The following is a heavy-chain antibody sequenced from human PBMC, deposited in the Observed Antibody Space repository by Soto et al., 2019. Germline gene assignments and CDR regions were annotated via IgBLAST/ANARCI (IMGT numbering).Heavy chain of an antibody. Sequence: ASVKVSCKASGYTFTSYDMHWVRQAPGQGLEWMGIINPSGGSTSYAQKFQGRVTMTRDTSTSTVYMELSSLRSEDTAVYYCARVGRERDSSGYHFDYWGQGTLVTVSS. CDR2: INPSGGST. D-gene: IGHD3-22*01. J-gene: IGHJ4*02. V-gene: IGHV1-46*01. CDR3: ARVGRERDSSGYHFDY. CDR1: GYTFTSYD.